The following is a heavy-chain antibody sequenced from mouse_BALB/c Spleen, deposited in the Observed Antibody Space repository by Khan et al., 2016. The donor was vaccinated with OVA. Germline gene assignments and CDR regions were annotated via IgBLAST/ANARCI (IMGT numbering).Heavy chain of an antibody. CDR1: GFTFSTYG. CDR3: SRLAYYYDSEGFAY. CDR2: VSSGGSYT. D-gene: IGHD1-1*01. V-gene: IGHV5-6*01. Sequence: EVELVESGGDLVKPARSLTLSCAASGFTFSTYGMSWVRQAPDKRLEWVATVSSGGSYTYYPASVNGRFTITRGNAKYTLYLQMRGLRSEDTAMFFCSRLAYYYDSEGFAYWGQGTLVTVSA. J-gene: IGHJ3*01.